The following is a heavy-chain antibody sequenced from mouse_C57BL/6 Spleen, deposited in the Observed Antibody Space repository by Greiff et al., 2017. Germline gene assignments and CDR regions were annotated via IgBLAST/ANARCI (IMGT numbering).Heavy chain of an antibody. J-gene: IGHJ4*01. V-gene: IGHV5-17*01. CDR2: ISSGSSTI. D-gene: IGHD2-4*01. Sequence: EVQRVESGGGLVKPGGSLKLSCAASGFTFSDYGMHWVRQAPEKGLEWVAYISSGSSTIYYADTVKGRFTISRDNAKNTLFLQMTSLRSEDTAMYYCIYDYDDAMDYWGQGTSVTVSS. CDR1: GFTFSDYG. CDR3: IYDYDDAMDY.